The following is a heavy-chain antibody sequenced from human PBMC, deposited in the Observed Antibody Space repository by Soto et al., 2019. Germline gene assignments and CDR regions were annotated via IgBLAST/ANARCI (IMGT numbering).Heavy chain of an antibody. D-gene: IGHD6-13*01. CDR3: ARHQSHSSSYVDP. CDR1: GGSISGYY. Sequence: SETLSLTCTVSGGSISGYYWSWIRQPPGRGLEWIGYMYKTGSTVYNPSFKSRVTLSVDTSKNQFSLKLSSVTAADTAVYYCARHQSHSSSYVDPRGQGTLVTVSS. CDR2: MYKTGST. J-gene: IGHJ5*02. V-gene: IGHV4-59*08.